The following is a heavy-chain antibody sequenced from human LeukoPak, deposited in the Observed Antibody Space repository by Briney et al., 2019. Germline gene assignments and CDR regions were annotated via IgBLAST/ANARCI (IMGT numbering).Heavy chain of an antibody. CDR1: GGSISSGTYY. D-gene: IGHD7-27*01. Sequence: SETMSLTCTVSGGSISSGTYYWSWIRQPAGKGLEWIGRIFTTGSTNYNPSLKSRVTIAMDTSKNQFSLKLSSVTAADTAVYYCARLGTDSYWGQGTLVTVSS. J-gene: IGHJ4*02. V-gene: IGHV4-61*02. CDR2: IFTTGST. CDR3: ARLGTDSY.